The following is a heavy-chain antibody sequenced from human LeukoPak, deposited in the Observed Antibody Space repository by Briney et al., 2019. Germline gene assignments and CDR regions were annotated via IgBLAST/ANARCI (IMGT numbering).Heavy chain of an antibody. V-gene: IGHV1-18*01. CDR2: ISAYNGNT. Sequence: ASVKVSCKASGYTFTSYGISWVRQAPGQGLDWMGWISAYNGNTNYAQKLQGRVTMTTDTSTSTAYMELRSLRSDDTAVYYCARDLGYSYGPGVYYFDYWGQGTLVTVSS. CDR1: GYTFTSYG. D-gene: IGHD5-18*01. CDR3: ARDLGYSYGPGVYYFDY. J-gene: IGHJ4*02.